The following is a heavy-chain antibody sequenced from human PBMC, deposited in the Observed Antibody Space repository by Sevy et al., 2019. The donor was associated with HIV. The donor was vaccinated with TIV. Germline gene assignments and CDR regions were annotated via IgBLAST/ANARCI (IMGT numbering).Heavy chain of an antibody. Sequence: GGSLRLSCAASGFAFSDYAMHWVRQVPGKGLEWGSGISWNSGAIGYAGSVKGRFTISRDNAKNSLHLQMNSLRVEDTSLYYCGRAQGYCVINSCFGGSINAFDIWGQGTMVTVSS. CDR1: GFAFSDYA. J-gene: IGHJ3*02. CDR2: ISWNSGAI. CDR3: GRAQGYCVINSCFGGSINAFDI. D-gene: IGHD2-15*01. V-gene: IGHV3-9*01.